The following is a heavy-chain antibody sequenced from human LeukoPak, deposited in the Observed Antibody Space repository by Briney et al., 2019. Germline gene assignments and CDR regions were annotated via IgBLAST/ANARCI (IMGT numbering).Heavy chain of an antibody. D-gene: IGHD3-3*02. V-gene: IGHV4-34*01. CDR2: INHSGST. CDR3: ARGRSTHFWSGYYTGSVADY. J-gene: IGHJ4*02. Sequence: PSETLSLTCAVYGGSFSGYYWSWIRQPPGKGLEWIGEINHSGSTNYNPSLKSRVTISVDTSKNQFSLKLSSVTAADTAVYYCARGRSTHFWSGYYTGSVADYWGQGTLVTVSS. CDR1: GGSFSGYY.